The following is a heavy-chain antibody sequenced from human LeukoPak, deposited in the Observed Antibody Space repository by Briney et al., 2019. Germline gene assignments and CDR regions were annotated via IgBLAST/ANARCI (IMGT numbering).Heavy chain of an antibody. CDR3: ARVDSGWYRPDY. V-gene: IGHV4-34*01. CDR2: INHSGST. Sequence: PGGSLRLSCAASGFTFSSYAMSWIRQPPGKGLEWIGEINHSGSTNYNPSLKSRVTISVDTSKNQFSLKLSSVTAADTAVYYCARVDSGWYRPDYWGQGTLVTVSS. CDR1: GFTFSSYA. D-gene: IGHD6-19*01. J-gene: IGHJ4*02.